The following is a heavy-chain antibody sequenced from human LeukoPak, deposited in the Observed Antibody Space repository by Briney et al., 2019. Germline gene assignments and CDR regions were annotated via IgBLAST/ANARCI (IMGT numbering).Heavy chain of an antibody. V-gene: IGHV4-31*03. Sequence: PSQTLSLTCSVSGGSISSGGYFWSWIRQPPGKGLEWIGYIYYSGSTYYNPSLKSRVTISVDTSRKQFSLKLSSVTAADTAVYYCARLLSGLGSYYFEYWGQGTLVTVSS. CDR3: ARLLSGLGSYYFEY. CDR2: IYYSGST. D-gene: IGHD3-10*01. J-gene: IGHJ4*02. CDR1: GGSISSGGYF.